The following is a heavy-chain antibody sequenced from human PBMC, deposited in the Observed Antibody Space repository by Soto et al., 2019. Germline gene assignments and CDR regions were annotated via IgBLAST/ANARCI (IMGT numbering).Heavy chain of an antibody. CDR3: ASNYAYAEGYYWYGIDV. Sequence: PGGSLRLSCAASGFTFSRYWMHWVRQAPGKGLVWVSRISSYGSETHYADSVKGRFTISRDNAKNTLYLQMKSLRADDTAAYYCASNYAYAEGYYWYGIDVWGQGTTVTVSS. J-gene: IGHJ6*02. CDR2: ISSYGSET. D-gene: IGHD3-16*01. V-gene: IGHV3-74*01. CDR1: GFTFSRYW.